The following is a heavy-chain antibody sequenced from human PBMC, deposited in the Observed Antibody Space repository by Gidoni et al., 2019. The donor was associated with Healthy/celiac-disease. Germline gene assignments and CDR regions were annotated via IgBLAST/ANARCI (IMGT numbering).Heavy chain of an antibody. V-gene: IGHV3-9*01. CDR3: AKGTPNGFDY. D-gene: IGHD1-7*01. CDR1: GFTFDDYA. J-gene: IGHJ4*02. CDR2: ISWNSGSI. Sequence: EVQLVESGGGLVQPGRSLRLSCAASGFTFDDYAMHWVRQAPGKGLEWVSGISWNSGSIGYADSVKGRFTISRDNAKNSLYLQMNSLRAEDTALYYCAKGTPNGFDYWGQGTLVTVSS.